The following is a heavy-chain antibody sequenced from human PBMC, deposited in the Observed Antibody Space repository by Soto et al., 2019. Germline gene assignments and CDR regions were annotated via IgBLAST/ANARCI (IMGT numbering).Heavy chain of an antibody. CDR2: ISATGGST. V-gene: IGHV3-23*01. CDR1: GFTFASYV. Sequence: GGSLRLSCAGSGFTFASYVMTWVRQAPGKGLEWVSSISATGGSTYYAGSVKGRFTISRDNSKNTLFLQMNSLRAEDTAIYYCANAEHPRRSIGFDYWGQGTLVTVSS. D-gene: IGHD3-16*02. J-gene: IGHJ4*02. CDR3: ANAEHPRRSIGFDY.